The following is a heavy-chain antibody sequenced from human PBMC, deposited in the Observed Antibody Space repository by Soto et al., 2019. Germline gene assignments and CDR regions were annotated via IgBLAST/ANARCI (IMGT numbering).Heavy chain of an antibody. Sequence: QVQLVESGGGVVQPGRSLRLSCAASGFTFSSYGMHWVRQAPGKGLEWVAVISYDGSNKYYADSVKGRFTISRDNSKNTLYLQMNSLRAEDTAVYYCAKDYGAGYGSVTSGFDYWGQGNLVTVSS. CDR3: AKDYGAGYGSVTSGFDY. J-gene: IGHJ4*02. CDR1: GFTFSSYG. CDR2: ISYDGSNK. D-gene: IGHD4-17*01. V-gene: IGHV3-30*18.